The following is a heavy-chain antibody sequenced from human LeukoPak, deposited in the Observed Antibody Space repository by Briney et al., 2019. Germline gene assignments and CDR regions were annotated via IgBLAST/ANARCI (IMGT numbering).Heavy chain of an antibody. CDR3: ARTLPQGDTGWFYYMDV. Sequence: SVKVPCKASGDTFSDSGITWVRQAPGQGLEWMGTIIPKFATGKYAQKFRGRVTITADETTSTSHMALSSLTSEDTAVYYCARTLPQGDTGWFYYMDVWGTGTTVTISS. J-gene: IGHJ6*03. CDR2: IIPKFATG. V-gene: IGHV1-69*13. CDR1: GDTFSDSG. D-gene: IGHD6-19*01.